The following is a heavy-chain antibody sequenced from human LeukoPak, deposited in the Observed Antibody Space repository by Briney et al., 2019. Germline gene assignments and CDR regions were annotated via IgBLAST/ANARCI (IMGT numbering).Heavy chain of an antibody. CDR3: AKGADGSYTSFQDY. J-gene: IGHJ4*02. D-gene: IGHD3-10*01. CDR1: GFTFSDYY. CDR2: ISSSGSTI. V-gene: IGHV3-11*01. Sequence: GGSLRLSCAASGFTFSDYYMSWIRQAPGKGLEWVSYISSSGSTIYYADSVKGRFTISRDNAKNSLYLQMNGLRPEDTALYYCAKGADGSYTSFQDYWGQGTLVTVSS.